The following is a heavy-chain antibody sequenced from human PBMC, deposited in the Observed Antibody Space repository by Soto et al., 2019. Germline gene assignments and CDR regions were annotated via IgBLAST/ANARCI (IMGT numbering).Heavy chain of an antibody. J-gene: IGHJ6*02. CDR2: IKQDGSEK. CDR3: QVVYSFYGMDL. CDR1: GFTFSSYW. Sequence: GGSLRLSCAASGFTFSSYWMSWVRQAPGKGLEWVANIKQDGSEKYYVDSVKGRFTISRDNAKNSLYLQMNSLRAEDTAVYYCQVVYSFYGMDLWGQGTTVTVSS. D-gene: IGHD2-8*02. V-gene: IGHV3-7*01.